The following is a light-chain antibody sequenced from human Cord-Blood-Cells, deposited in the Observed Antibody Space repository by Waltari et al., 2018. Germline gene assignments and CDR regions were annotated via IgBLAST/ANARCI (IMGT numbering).Light chain of an antibody. Sequence: QSALTQPASVSGSPGQSITISCTGTSSDVGGYNYVSWYQQHPGKAPKPMIYDVSKRPSGLSNRFSGSKAGDTASLTICGLQAEDEADYYCSSYTSSSTVFGTGTKVTVL. J-gene: IGLJ1*01. CDR2: DVS. CDR1: SSDVGGYNY. V-gene: IGLV2-14*01. CDR3: SSYTSSSTV.